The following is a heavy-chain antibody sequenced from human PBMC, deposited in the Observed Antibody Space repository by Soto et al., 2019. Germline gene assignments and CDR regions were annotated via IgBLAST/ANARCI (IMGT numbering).Heavy chain of an antibody. CDR3: TRDPVKWQQWLVEHFDI. CDR2: IRSKAYGGTT. D-gene: IGHD6-19*01. CDR1: GFTFGDYA. J-gene: IGHJ3*02. Sequence: PGGSLRLSCTASGFTFGDYAMSWFRQAPGKGLEWVGFIRSKAYGGTTEYAASVKGRFTISRDDSKSIAYLQMNSLKTEDTAVYYCTRDPVKWQQWLVEHFDIWGQGTMVTVSS. V-gene: IGHV3-49*03.